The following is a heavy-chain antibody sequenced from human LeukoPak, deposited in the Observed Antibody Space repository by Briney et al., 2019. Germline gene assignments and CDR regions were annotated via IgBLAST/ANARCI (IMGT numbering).Heavy chain of an antibody. J-gene: IGHJ5*02. CDR1: GGSISSGDYY. Sequence: SETLSLICTVSGGSISSGDYYWSWIRQPPGKGLEWIGYTYYSGSTYYNPSLKNRVSISVDTSKNQFSPNLSSVTAADTAVYYCARPYYYDSRIDPWGQGTLVTVSS. V-gene: IGHV4-30-4*01. CDR2: TYYSGST. D-gene: IGHD3-22*01. CDR3: ARPYYYDSRIDP.